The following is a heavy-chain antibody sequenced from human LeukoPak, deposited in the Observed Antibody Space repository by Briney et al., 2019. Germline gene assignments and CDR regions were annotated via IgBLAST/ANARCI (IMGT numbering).Heavy chain of an antibody. J-gene: IGHJ4*02. Sequence: SQTLSLTCTVSGGSISSGGYYWSWIRQHPGKGLEWIGYIYYSGSTYYNPSLKSRVTISVDTSKNQFSLKLSSVTAADTAVYYCAREPSQAYSGYSYWGQGTLVTVSS. CDR2: IYYSGST. V-gene: IGHV4-31*03. CDR3: AREPSQAYSGYSY. CDR1: GGSISSGGYY. D-gene: IGHD5-12*01.